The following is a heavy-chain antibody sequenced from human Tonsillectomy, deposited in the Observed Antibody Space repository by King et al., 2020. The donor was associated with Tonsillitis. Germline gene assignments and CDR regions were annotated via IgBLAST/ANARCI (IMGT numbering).Heavy chain of an antibody. Sequence: VQLVESGGGLVQPGRSLRLSCAASGFTIDDYAMHWVRQAPGKGLEWVSGISWNSGSIGYADSVKGRFTISRDNAKNSLYLQMNSLRAEDTALYYCAKDGSSHYSSSAHIDYWGQGTLVTVSS. V-gene: IGHV3-9*01. D-gene: IGHD6-13*01. J-gene: IGHJ4*02. CDR1: GFTIDDYA. CDR3: AKDGSSHYSSSAHIDY. CDR2: ISWNSGSI.